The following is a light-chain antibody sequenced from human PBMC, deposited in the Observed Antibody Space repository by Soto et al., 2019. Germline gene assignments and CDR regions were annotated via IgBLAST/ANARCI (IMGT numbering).Light chain of an antibody. Sequence: QSALTQPASVSGSPGQSITISCTGTSSDDGGYNYVSWYQQHPGKAPKLMIYEVSNRPSGGSNRFSGSKSGNTASLTISVLQAEDEADYYCSSYTSSSTVVFGGGTKLTVL. CDR2: EVS. CDR3: SSYTSSSTVV. CDR1: SSDDGGYNY. V-gene: IGLV2-14*01. J-gene: IGLJ2*01.